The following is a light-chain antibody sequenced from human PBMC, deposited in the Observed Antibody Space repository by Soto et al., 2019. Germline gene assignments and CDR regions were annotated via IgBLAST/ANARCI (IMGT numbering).Light chain of an antibody. CDR2: GAS. J-gene: IGKJ4*01. V-gene: IGKV3-15*01. CDR1: QSVSSN. Sequence: EIVMTQSPATLSVSPGERATLSCRASQSVSSNLAWYQQKHGQAPRLLIYGASTRVTGIPARFSGSGSGTEFTLTISSRQSEDFAVYYCQQYNNWPLTFGGGTKVEIK. CDR3: QQYNNWPLT.